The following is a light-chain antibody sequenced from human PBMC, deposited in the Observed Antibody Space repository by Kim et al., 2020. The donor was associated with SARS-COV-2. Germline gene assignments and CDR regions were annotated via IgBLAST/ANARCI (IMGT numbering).Light chain of an antibody. J-gene: IGKJ1*01. V-gene: IGKV1-5*01. CDR1: QSVTSL. CDR3: KQYYSPSPRT. CDR2: DAS. Sequence: DIQMTQSPSTLSASIGDRVTITCRASQSVTSLLAWYQQKPGKAPKLLISDASTLQSGVPSRFSGRGSGAEYTLTIRGLQPEDYATYYSKQYYSPSPRTFGKGNKVEIK.